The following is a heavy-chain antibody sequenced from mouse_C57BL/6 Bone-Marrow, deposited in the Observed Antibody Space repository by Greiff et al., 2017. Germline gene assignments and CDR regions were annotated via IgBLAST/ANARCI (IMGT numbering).Heavy chain of an antibody. CDR3: ANLLAY. V-gene: IGHV1-69*01. CDR1: GYTFTSYW. J-gene: IGHJ3*01. Sequence: QVQLQQPGAELVMPGASVKLSCKASGYTFTSYWMHWVKQRPGQGLEWIGEIDPSDSYTNYNQKFKGKSTLTVAKSSSTAYMQLSSLTSEDSAVYYCANLLAYWGQGTLVTVS. CDR2: IDPSDSYT.